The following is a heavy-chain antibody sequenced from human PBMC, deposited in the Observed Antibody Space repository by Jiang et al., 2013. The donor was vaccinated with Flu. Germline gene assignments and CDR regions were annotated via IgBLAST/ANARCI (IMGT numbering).Heavy chain of an antibody. CDR3: YMTTVKGASGY. CDR2: IYYSGST. Sequence: KPSETLSLTCTVSGGSISSSSYYWGWIRQPPGKGLEWIGSIYYSGSTYYNPSLKSRVTISVDTSKNQFSLKLSSVTAADTAVYYSYMTTVKGASGYWGQGTLVTVSS. V-gene: IGHV4-39*01. D-gene: IGHD4-17*01. CDR1: GGSISSSSYY. J-gene: IGHJ4*02.